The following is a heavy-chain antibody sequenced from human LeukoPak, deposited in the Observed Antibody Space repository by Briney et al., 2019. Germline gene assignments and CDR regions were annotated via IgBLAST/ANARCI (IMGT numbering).Heavy chain of an antibody. CDR1: GGSFSGYY. Sequence: SETLSLTCAVYGGSFSGYYWSWIRQPPGKGLEWIGEINHSGSTNYNPSLKSRVTISVDTSKNQFSLKLSSVTAADTAVYYCARGEYSYGTNAFDIWGQGTMVTVSS. V-gene: IGHV4-34*01. CDR2: INHSGST. CDR3: ARGEYSYGTNAFDI. D-gene: IGHD5-18*01. J-gene: IGHJ3*02.